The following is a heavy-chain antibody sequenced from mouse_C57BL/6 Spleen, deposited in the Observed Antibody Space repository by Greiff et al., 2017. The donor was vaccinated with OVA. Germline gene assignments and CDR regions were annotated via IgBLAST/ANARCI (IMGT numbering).Heavy chain of an antibody. CDR2: IYPGSGST. J-gene: IGHJ2*01. CDR3: ARSLDPYYYGSPDY. CDR1: GYTFTSYW. D-gene: IGHD1-1*01. V-gene: IGHV1-55*01. Sequence: VQLQQSGAELVKPGASVKMSCKASGYTFTSYWITWVKQRPGQGLEWIGDIYPGSGSTNYNEKFKSKATLTVDTSSSTAYLQLSSLTSEDSAVYYCARSLDPYYYGSPDYWGQGTTLTVSS.